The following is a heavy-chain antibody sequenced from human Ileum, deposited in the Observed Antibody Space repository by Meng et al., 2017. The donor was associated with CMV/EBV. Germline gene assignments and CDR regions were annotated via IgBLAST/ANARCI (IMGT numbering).Heavy chain of an antibody. Sequence: GESLKIPCAASGFTFSTYWMSWVRQAPGKGPEWVANIKQDGSEKYYVDSVKGRFTISRDNAKNSLYLQMNSLRAEDTAVYYCARDDSTGYYYFDSWGQGTLVTVSS. J-gene: IGHJ4*02. CDR2: IKQDGSEK. D-gene: IGHD3-22*01. V-gene: IGHV3-7*01. CDR1: GFTFSTYW. CDR3: ARDDSTGYYYFDS.